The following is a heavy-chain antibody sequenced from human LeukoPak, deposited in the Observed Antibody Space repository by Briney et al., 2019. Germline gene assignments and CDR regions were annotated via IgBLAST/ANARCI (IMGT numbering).Heavy chain of an antibody. CDR3: AELGITMIGGV. J-gene: IGHJ6*04. D-gene: IGHD3-10*02. CDR1: GFTFSSYW. CDR2: ISGGGDGT. V-gene: IGHV3-23*01. Sequence: GGSLRLSCAASGFTFSSYWMSWVRQAPGKGLEWVSAISGGGDGTYYADSVKGRFTISRDNAKNSLYLQMNSLRAEDTAVYYCAELGITMIGGVWGKGTTVTISS.